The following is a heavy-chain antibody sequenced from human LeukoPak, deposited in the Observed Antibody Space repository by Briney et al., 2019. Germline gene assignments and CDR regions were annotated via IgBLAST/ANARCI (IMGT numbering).Heavy chain of an antibody. D-gene: IGHD6-19*01. CDR1: GFTFSSYA. CDR3: AKDIEGPEPGIAVAGAFDY. Sequence: PGGSLRLSCAASGFTFSSYAMSWVRQAPGKGLEWVSAISGSGGSTYYADSVKGRFTISRDNSKNTLYLQMDSLRAEDTAVYYCAKDIEGPEPGIAVAGAFDYWGQGTLVTVSS. CDR2: ISGSGGST. J-gene: IGHJ4*02. V-gene: IGHV3-23*01.